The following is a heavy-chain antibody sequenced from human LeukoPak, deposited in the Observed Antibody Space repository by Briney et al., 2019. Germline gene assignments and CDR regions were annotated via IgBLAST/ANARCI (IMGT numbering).Heavy chain of an antibody. CDR3: ARDRPSVWGSYRSYAFDI. CDR2: IYHSGST. V-gene: IGHV4-30-2*01. J-gene: IGHJ3*02. Sequence: SETLSLTCTVSGGSISSGGYYWSWIRQPPGKGLEWIGHIYHSGSTYYNPSLKSRVTISVDRSKNQFSLKLSSVTAADTAMYYCARDRPSVWGSYRSYAFDIWGQGTMVTVSS. D-gene: IGHD3-16*02. CDR1: GGSISSGGYY.